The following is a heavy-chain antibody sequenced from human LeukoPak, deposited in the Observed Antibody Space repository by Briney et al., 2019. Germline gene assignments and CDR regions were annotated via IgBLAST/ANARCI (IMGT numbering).Heavy chain of an antibody. CDR1: GYTFTSYC. V-gene: IGHV1-46*01. J-gene: IGHJ5*02. CDR3: ARDNSMHERGWWFDP. D-gene: IGHD4-23*01. Sequence: ASVKVSCKASGYTFTSYCIHWVRQAPGQGLEWMGVINTSGGGTNCAQKFQGSVTMTRDMSTTTDYMELSSLKSDDTAVYYCARDNSMHERGWWFDPWGQGTLVTVSS. CDR2: INTSGGGT.